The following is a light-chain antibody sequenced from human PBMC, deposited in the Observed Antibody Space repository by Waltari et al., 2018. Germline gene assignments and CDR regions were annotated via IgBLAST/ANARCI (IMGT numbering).Light chain of an antibody. V-gene: IGKV1-5*03. CDR1: QSISSW. Sequence: DIQMTQSPSTLSASVGDTLTITCRASQSISSWLAWYQHKPGKAPKLLIYKATNLATGVPSRFTGSGSGTEFTLTIRSLQLDDFATYYCQHYYSYPWTFGQGTKVEIK. CDR2: KAT. CDR3: QHYYSYPWT. J-gene: IGKJ1*01.